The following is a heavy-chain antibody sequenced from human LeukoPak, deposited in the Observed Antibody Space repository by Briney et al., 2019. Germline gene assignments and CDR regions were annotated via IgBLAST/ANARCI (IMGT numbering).Heavy chain of an antibody. D-gene: IGHD3-10*01. CDR3: AREGVIRGGFDY. CDR1: GGSISSGDYY. V-gene: IGHV4-30-4*01. J-gene: IGHJ4*02. Sequence: SETPSLTCTVSGGSISSGDYYWSWIRQPPGKGLEWIGYIYYSGSTYYNPSLKSRVTISVDTSKNQFSLKLSSVTAADTAVYYCAREGVIRGGFDYWGQGTLVTVSS. CDR2: IYYSGST.